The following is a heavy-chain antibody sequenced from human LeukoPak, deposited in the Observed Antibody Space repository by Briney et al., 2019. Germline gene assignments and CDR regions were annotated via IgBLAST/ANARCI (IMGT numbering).Heavy chain of an antibody. CDR1: GGSSSSYY. CDR2: IYYSGST. Sequence: SETLSLTCTVSGGSSSSYYWSWIRQPPGKGLEWIGYIYYSGSTNYNPSLKSRVTISVDTSKNQFSLKLSSVTAADTAVYYCARVHSIAVANEWFDPWGQGTLVTVSS. CDR3: ARVHSIAVANEWFDP. D-gene: IGHD6-19*01. V-gene: IGHV4-59*01. J-gene: IGHJ5*02.